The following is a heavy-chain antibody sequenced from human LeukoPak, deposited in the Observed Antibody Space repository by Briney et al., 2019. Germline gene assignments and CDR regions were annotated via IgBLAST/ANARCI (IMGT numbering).Heavy chain of an antibody. CDR1: GGSISSAAYY. CDR2: IYYTGTT. CDR3: ARRPIAAGNNWFDP. D-gene: IGHD6-13*01. J-gene: IGHJ5*02. Sequence: NSSETLSLTCTVSGGSISSAAYYWGWVRQPPAKGLDWNGSIYYTGTTYYSPSLQTRATLSFDTSKNQFSLKLTSVTATDTAVYFCARRPIAAGNNWFDPWGQGTLVTVSS. V-gene: IGHV4-39*01.